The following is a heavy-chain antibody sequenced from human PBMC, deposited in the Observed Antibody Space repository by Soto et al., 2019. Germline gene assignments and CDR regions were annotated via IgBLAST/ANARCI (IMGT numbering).Heavy chain of an antibody. CDR3: ARDRIRSSSTDWPEWFDP. CDR2: IHYSGST. CDR1: GGSINNYY. J-gene: IGHJ5*02. V-gene: IGHV4-59*01. Sequence: QVQLQESGPGLVKPSETLSLTCTVSGGSINNYYWSWIRQPPGKGLEWIGYIHYSGSTNYKPSLKSRVTISLDTSKNQFSLKLSSVTAADTAVYYCARDRIRSSSTDWPEWFDPWGQGTLVTVSS. D-gene: IGHD2-2*01.